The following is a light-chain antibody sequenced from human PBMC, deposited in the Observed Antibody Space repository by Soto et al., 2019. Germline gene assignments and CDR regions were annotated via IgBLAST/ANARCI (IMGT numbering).Light chain of an antibody. CDR2: DAS. V-gene: IGKV3-11*01. J-gene: IGKJ2*01. Sequence: EIVLTQSPATLSLSPGERATLSCRASQSVSSYLAWYQQKPGQAPRLLIYDASNRATGIPDRFSGSGSGTDFTLTISSLEPEDFAVYYWQQRSNWPPYTFGQGTKLEIK. CDR3: QQRSNWPPYT. CDR1: QSVSSY.